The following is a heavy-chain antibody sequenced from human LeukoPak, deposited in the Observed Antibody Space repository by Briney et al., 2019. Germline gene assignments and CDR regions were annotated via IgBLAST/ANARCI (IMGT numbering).Heavy chain of an antibody. V-gene: IGHV3-23*01. D-gene: IGHD7-27*01. CDR1: GFTSSDHY. J-gene: IGHJ3*01. Sequence: PGGSLRLSCAASGFTSSDHYMEWVRPAPGKGLEWVSGISVKGASTYYADSVKGRFSVSRDNSQNTLFLQMNNLRVDDTAIYFCAKGTLGTLYDGFDLWGHGTMVTVSS. CDR3: AKGTLGTLYDGFDL. CDR2: ISVKGAST.